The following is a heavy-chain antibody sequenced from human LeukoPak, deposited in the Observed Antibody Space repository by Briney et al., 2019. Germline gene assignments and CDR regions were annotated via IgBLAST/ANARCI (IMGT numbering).Heavy chain of an antibody. CDR1: GGSFSSSDYY. V-gene: IGHV4-30-4*01. CDR3: ARDVAYYDSTGHPIGYIDV. CDR2: IFYSGST. Sequence: SETLSLTCTVPGGSFSSSDYYWSWIRQPPGKGLEWIGYIFYSGSTYYNTSLKSRVSISFDTSKHEFSLRLSSVTAADTAVYYCARDVAYYDSTGHPIGYIDVWGKGTTVTVSS. J-gene: IGHJ6*03. D-gene: IGHD3-22*01.